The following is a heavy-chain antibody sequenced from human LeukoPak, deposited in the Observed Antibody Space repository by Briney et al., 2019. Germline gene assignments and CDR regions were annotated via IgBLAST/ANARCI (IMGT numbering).Heavy chain of an antibody. CDR3: ARLGVVGATDPDY. Sequence: GESLKISCKGSGYTFANYWIAWVRQMPGKGLECMGIIYPGDSDTRYSPSFQGQVTISADKSISTTYLQWSSLKASDTAMYYCARLGVVGATDPDYWGQGTLVTVSS. D-gene: IGHD1-26*01. V-gene: IGHV5-51*01. J-gene: IGHJ4*02. CDR2: IYPGDSDT. CDR1: GYTFANYW.